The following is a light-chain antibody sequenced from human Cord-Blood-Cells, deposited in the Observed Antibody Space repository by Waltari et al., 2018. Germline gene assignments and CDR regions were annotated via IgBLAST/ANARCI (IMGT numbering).Light chain of an antibody. J-gene: IGKJ4*02. V-gene: IGKV3-20*01. Sequence: EMVLTQSPGTSSLPPGEGATPSGRANQGVSSSYLVWYQQKPGQAPRLPIYGASSRATAIPDRFSCSLSETDFTLTISRLEPEDFAVYYCQHYGSSPRPFSAAPTVEIK. CDR1: QGVSSSY. CDR2: GAS. CDR3: QHYGSSPRP.